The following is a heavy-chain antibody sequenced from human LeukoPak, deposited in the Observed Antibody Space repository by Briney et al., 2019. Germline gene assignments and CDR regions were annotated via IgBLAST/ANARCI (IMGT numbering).Heavy chain of an antibody. CDR3: ARDFVVVVPGANGNFHNWFDP. CDR1: GGSISSGSYY. V-gene: IGHV4-61*02. D-gene: IGHD2-2*01. J-gene: IGHJ5*02. Sequence: SETLSLICTVSGGSISSGSYYWSWIRKPAAKGLDWIGRIYTSGSINYNPYLKSRVTISVDTCKNQFSLKLSSVTAADTAVYYCARDFVVVVPGANGNFHNWFDPWGQRTLVTVSS. CDR2: IYTSGSI.